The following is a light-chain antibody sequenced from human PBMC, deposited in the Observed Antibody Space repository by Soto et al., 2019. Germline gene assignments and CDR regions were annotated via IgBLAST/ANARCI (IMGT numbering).Light chain of an antibody. CDR1: SSNIGSNY. J-gene: IGLJ1*01. Sequence: QSVLTQPPSASGTPGQRVTISCSGSSSNIGSNYVYWYQQLPGTAPKLLIYRNNQRPSGVPDRFSGSKSGTSASLAISGLRSEDEADYYGAAWDDSRSALYVFGTGTKLTVL. V-gene: IGLV1-47*01. CDR3: AAWDDSRSALYV. CDR2: RNN.